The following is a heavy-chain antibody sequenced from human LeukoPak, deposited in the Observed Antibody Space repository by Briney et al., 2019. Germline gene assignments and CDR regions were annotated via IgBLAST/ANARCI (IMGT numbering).Heavy chain of an antibody. CDR2: IRSKAYGGTT. D-gene: IGHD3-10*01. CDR1: GFTFGDYA. CDR3: TSLMVRGLPMVVYGMDV. Sequence: GGSLRLSCTASGFTFGDYAMSWFRQAPGKGLEWVGFIRSKAYGGTTEYAASVKGRFTISRDDSKSIAYLQMNSLKTEDTAVYYCTSLMVRGLPMVVYGMDVWGQGTTVTVSS. J-gene: IGHJ6*02. V-gene: IGHV3-49*03.